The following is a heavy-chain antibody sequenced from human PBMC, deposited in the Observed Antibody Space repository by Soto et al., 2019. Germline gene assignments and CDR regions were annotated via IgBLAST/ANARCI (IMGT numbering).Heavy chain of an antibody. V-gene: IGHV1-2*04. CDR2: INPNSGGT. CDR1: GYTCTGYY. Sequence: ASVKVCGKASGYTCTGYYMHWVRQAPGQGLAWMGWINPNSGGTNYAQKFQGWVTMTRDTAISTAYMEVSRLRSDATAVYYCASSETTRDAFDIWGQGRMVTVSS. D-gene: IGHD4-17*01. CDR3: ASSETTRDAFDI. J-gene: IGHJ3*02.